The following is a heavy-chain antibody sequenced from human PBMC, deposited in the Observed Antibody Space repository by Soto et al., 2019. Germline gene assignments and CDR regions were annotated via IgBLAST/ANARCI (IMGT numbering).Heavy chain of an antibody. D-gene: IGHD6-13*01. V-gene: IGHV3-23*01. CDR1: EFTFSSYA. J-gene: IGHJ6*02. CDR3: AKSAGSWSRYYYGMDV. Sequence: LRLSCVASEFTFSSYAMSWVRQAPGKGLEWVSGISGVGATTYYADSVKGRFTISRDNSKTTLYLQMNSLRAEDTAVYYCAKSAGSWSRYYYGMDVWGQGTTVTVSS. CDR2: ISGVGATT.